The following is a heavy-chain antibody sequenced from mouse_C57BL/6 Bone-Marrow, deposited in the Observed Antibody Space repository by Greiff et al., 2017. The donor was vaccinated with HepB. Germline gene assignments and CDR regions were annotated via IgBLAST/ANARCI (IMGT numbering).Heavy chain of an antibody. V-gene: IGHV5-4*01. J-gene: IGHJ1*03. CDR3: AGEDYGSRDWYFYV. CDR1: GFSFSSYA. Sequence: EVLLVESGGGLVKPGGSLKLSCAASGFSFSSYAMSWVRQAPEKRLEWVGTISDGGSDTYYPENVKGRFTIARDKAKNNLYLQMSHLKSEDTAMYYCAGEDYGSRDWYFYVWGTGTTVTVSS. D-gene: IGHD1-1*01. CDR2: ISDGGSDT.